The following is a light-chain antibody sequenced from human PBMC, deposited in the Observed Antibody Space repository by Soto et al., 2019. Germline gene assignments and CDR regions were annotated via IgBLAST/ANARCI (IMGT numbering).Light chain of an antibody. J-gene: IGKJ5*01. CDR1: QSVTSNY. V-gene: IGKV3-20*01. Sequence: EIVLTQSPGTLSLSPGEGATLSCRASQSVTSNYLAWYQQRPGQAPRLLIYGASSRATGIPDRFSGGGSGTGFTLTISRLEPEDFGVYYCQQYDSSSPTTFGQGTRLEI. CDR3: QQYDSSSPTT. CDR2: GAS.